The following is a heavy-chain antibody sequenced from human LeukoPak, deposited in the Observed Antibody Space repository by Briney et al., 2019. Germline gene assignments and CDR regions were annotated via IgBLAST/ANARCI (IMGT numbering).Heavy chain of an antibody. V-gene: IGHV3-74*01. Sequence: GGSLRLYCGASGFTFSSFWMHWVRQAPGKGLVWVSRINSDGSSTSYADSVKGRFTISRDNAKNMLYLQMKSLRAEDTAVYYCAPRLSVVVPGAQYGMDVWGQGTTVTVSS. J-gene: IGHJ6*02. CDR2: INSDGSST. CDR3: APRLSVVVPGAQYGMDV. CDR1: GFTFSSFW. D-gene: IGHD2-2*01.